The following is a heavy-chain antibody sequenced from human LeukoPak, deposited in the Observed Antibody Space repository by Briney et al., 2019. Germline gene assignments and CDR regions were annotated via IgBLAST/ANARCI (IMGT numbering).Heavy chain of an antibody. CDR3: ASMAVPYYYDSSGYYYYYGMDV. CDR2: INSDGSST. J-gene: IGHJ6*02. Sequence: GGSLRLSCAASGFTFSDAWMHWVRQAPGKGLVWVSRINSDGSSTSYADSVKGRFTISRDNAKNTLYLQMNSLRAEDTAVYYCASMAVPYYYDSSGYYYYYGMDVWGQGTTVTVSS. CDR1: GFTFSDAW. D-gene: IGHD3-22*01. V-gene: IGHV3-74*01.